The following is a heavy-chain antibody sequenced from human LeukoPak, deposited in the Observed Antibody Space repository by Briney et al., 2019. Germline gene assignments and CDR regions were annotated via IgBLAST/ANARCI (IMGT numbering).Heavy chain of an antibody. CDR3: ARVAMVRGVKNALRWFDP. CDR1: GYSINSGYY. V-gene: IGHV4-38-2*02. CDR2: IYYSGST. D-gene: IGHD3-10*01. Sequence: SETLSLTCTVSGYSINSGYYWGWIRQPPGKGLEWIGSIYYSGSTYYNPSLKSRVTISVDTSKNQFSLKLSSVTAADTAVYYCARVAMVRGVKNALRWFDPWGQGTLVTVSS. J-gene: IGHJ5*02.